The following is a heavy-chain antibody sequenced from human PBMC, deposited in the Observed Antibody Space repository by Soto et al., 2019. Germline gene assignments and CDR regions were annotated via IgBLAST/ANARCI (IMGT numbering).Heavy chain of an antibody. CDR1: GGTFTKYA. Sequence: QVQLVQSGAAVRKPGSSVKVSCKASGGTFTKYAITWVRQAPRQGLEWMGGIVPLPGTTNYAQKFRGRVTISADESPSTASLELSSLRSEDTAVYYWARGVGGRGGISGWPDYAFDVWGQGTMVIVSS. V-gene: IGHV1-69*01. CDR2: IVPLPGTT. J-gene: IGHJ3*01. CDR3: ARGVGGRGGISGWPDYAFDV. D-gene: IGHD6-19*01.